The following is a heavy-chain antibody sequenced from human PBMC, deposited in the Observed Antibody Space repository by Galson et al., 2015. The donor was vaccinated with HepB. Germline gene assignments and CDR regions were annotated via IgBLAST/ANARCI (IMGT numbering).Heavy chain of an antibody. CDR3: AREGATSTSWGYFDY. V-gene: IGHV3-21*01. CDR2: ISSSSSYI. J-gene: IGHJ4*02. Sequence: SLRLSCAASGFTFSSYSMNWVRQAPGKGLEWVSSISSSSSYIYYADSVKGRFTISRDNAKNSLYLQMNSLRAEDTAVYYCAREGATSTSWGYFDYWGQGTLVTVSS. CDR1: GFTFSSYS. D-gene: IGHD2-2*01.